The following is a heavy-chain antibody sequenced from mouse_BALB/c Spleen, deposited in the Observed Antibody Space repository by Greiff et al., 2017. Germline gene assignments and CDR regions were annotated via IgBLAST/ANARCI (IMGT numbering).Heavy chain of an antibody. CDR2: IWAGGST. J-gene: IGHJ4*01. Sequence: QVQLKESGPGLVAPSQSLSITCTVSGFSLTSYGVHWVRQPPGKGLEWLGVIWAGGSTNYNSALMSRLSISKDNSKSQVFLKMNSLQTDDTAMYYCARVRITTVVENAMDYWGQGTSVTVSS. D-gene: IGHD1-1*01. CDR3: ARVRITTVVENAMDY. CDR1: GFSLTSYG. V-gene: IGHV2-9*02.